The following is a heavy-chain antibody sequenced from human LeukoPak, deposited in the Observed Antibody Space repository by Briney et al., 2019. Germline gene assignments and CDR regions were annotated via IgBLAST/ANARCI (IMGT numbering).Heavy chain of an antibody. V-gene: IGHV4-34*01. Sequence: SETLSLTCTVSGGSISNYYWSWIRQPPGKGLEWIGEINHSGSTNYNPSLKSRVTISVDTSKNQFSLKLSSVTAADTAVYYCARAKSTYYYDSSGYSLYYWGQGTLVTVSS. D-gene: IGHD3-22*01. CDR3: ARAKSTYYYDSSGYSLYY. CDR1: GGSISNYY. J-gene: IGHJ4*02. CDR2: INHSGST.